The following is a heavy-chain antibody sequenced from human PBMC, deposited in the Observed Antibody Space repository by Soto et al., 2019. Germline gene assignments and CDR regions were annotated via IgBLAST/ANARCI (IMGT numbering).Heavy chain of an antibody. V-gene: IGHV4-59*01. J-gene: IGHJ6*02. Sequence: SETLSLTCTVSGGSISSYYWSWIRQPPGKGLEWIGYIYYSGSTDYNPSLKSRVTISVDTSKNQFSLKLSSVTAADTAVYYCARGVAGYYYGMDVWGQGTTVTVSS. CDR1: GGSISSYY. D-gene: IGHD2-15*01. CDR2: IYYSGST. CDR3: ARGVAGYYYGMDV.